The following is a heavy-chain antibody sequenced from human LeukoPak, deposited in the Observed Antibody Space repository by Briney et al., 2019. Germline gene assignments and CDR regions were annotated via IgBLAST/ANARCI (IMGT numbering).Heavy chain of an antibody. Sequence: ASVEVSCKASGYTFTSYDINWVRQATGQGLEWMGWMNPNSGNTGYAQKFQGRVTMTRNTSISTAYMELSSLRSEDTAVYYCARGLGYSSGWYEVMGYYFDYWGQGTLVTVSS. D-gene: IGHD6-19*01. V-gene: IGHV1-8*01. CDR1: GYTFTSYD. CDR2: MNPNSGNT. J-gene: IGHJ4*02. CDR3: ARGLGYSSGWYEVMGYYFDY.